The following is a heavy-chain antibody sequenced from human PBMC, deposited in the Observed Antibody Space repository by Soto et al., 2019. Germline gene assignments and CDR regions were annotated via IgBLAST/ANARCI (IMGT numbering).Heavy chain of an antibody. V-gene: IGHV6-1*01. D-gene: IGHD6-13*01. CDR3: ARDRGSSSWYYYYYYMDV. CDR2: TYYRSKWYN. CDR1: GDSVSSNSAA. Sequence: TLSLTCAISGDSVSSNSAAWNWIRQSPSRGLEWLGRTYYRSKWYNDYAVSVKSRITINPDTSKNQFSLQLNSVTPEDTAVYYCARDRGSSSWYYYYYYMDVWGKGTTVTVSS. J-gene: IGHJ6*03.